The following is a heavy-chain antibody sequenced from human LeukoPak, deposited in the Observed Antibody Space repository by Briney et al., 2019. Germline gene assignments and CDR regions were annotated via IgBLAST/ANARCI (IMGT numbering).Heavy chain of an antibody. J-gene: IGHJ4*02. V-gene: IGHV1-2*04. Sequence: ASVKVSCKASEYIFTGYYMHWVRQAPGQGLEWMGWINPNSGGTNYAQKFQGWVIMTRDTSISTAYMELSRLRSDDTAVYYCARDGDSSGYHHFDYWGQGTLVTVSS. CDR1: EYIFTGYY. CDR3: ARDGDSSGYHHFDY. CDR2: INPNSGGT. D-gene: IGHD3-22*01.